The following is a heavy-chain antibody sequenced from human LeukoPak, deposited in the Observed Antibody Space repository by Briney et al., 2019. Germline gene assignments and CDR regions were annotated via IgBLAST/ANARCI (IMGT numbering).Heavy chain of an antibody. CDR2: ISSSGSTI. J-gene: IGHJ4*02. CDR3: ARERGNSYGYDY. CDR1: GFTFSSYE. Sequence: PGGSLRLSCAASGFTFSSYEMNWVRQAPGKGLEWVSYISSSGSTIYYADSVKGRFTISRDNAKNLLYLQMNSLRAEDTAVYYCARERGNSYGYDYWGQGTLVTVSS. V-gene: IGHV3-48*03. D-gene: IGHD5-18*01.